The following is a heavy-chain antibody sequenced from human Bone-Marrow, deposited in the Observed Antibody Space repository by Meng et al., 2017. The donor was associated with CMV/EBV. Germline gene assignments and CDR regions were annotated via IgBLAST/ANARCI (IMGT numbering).Heavy chain of an antibody. Sequence: SFSGYYWSWILQPPGKGLEWIGEINHSGSTNYNPSLKSRVTISVDTSKNQFSLKLSSVTAADTAVYYCARGDYVWGSYRYGGFWFDPWGQGTLVTVSS. J-gene: IGHJ5*02. CDR2: INHSGST. D-gene: IGHD3-16*02. V-gene: IGHV4-34*01. CDR3: ARGDYVWGSYRYGGFWFDP. CDR1: SFSGYY.